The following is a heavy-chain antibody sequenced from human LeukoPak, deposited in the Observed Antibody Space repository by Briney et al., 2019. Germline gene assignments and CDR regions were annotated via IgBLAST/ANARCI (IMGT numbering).Heavy chain of an antibody. CDR3: ARGSGDILTGYSDFDY. J-gene: IGHJ4*02. D-gene: IGHD3-9*01. V-gene: IGHV3-11*06. CDR2: ISSSSSYT. Sequence: GGSLRLSCAASGFTFSDYYMSWIRQAPGKGLEWVSYISSSSSYTNYADSAKGRFTISRDNAKNSLYLQMNSLRAEDTAVYYCARGSGDILTGYSDFDYWGQGTLVTVSS. CDR1: GFTFSDYY.